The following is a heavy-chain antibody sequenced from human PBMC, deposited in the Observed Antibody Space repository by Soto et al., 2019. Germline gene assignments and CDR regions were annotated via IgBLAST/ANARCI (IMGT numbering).Heavy chain of an antibody. CDR1: GYSFTSYW. J-gene: IGHJ3*02. Sequence: GESLKISCKGSGYSFTSYWIGWVRQMPGKGLECMGIIYPGDSDTRYSPSFQGQVTISADKSISTAYLQWSSLKASDTAMYYFASVSHDVHVVFDIWGQGTMVTVSS. CDR3: ASVSHDVHVVFDI. D-gene: IGHD1-1*01. CDR2: IYPGDSDT. V-gene: IGHV5-51*01.